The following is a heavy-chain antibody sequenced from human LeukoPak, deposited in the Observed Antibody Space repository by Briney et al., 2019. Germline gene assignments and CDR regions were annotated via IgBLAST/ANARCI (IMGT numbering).Heavy chain of an antibody. D-gene: IGHD1-26*01. Sequence: GGSLRLSCGASGFTFSTDAMHWVRQAPGKGLEWVAAISDDGTNKYYADSVKGRLAISRDNSKNTLYLQMSSLRDEDTAIYYCARGGSGSYFGYWGQGTLVIVSS. CDR1: GFTFSTDA. J-gene: IGHJ4*02. CDR2: ISDDGTNK. V-gene: IGHV3-30*09. CDR3: ARGGSGSYFGY.